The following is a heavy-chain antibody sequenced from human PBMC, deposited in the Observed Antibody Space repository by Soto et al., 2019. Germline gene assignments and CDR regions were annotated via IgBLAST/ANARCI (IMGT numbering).Heavy chain of an antibody. Sequence: SETLSLTCTVSGGSVSSGSYYLSWIRQPPGKGLEWIGYIYYSGSTNYNPSLKSRVTISVDTSKNQFSLKLSSVTAADTAVYYCARASMVRGVTAYYYYYGMDVWGQGTTVTVSS. CDR3: ARASMVRGVTAYYYYYGMDV. D-gene: IGHD3-10*01. J-gene: IGHJ6*02. CDR1: GGSVSSGSYY. V-gene: IGHV4-61*01. CDR2: IYYSGST.